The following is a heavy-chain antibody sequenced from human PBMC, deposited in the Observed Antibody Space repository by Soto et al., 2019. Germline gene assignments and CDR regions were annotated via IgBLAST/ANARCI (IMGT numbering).Heavy chain of an antibody. Sequence: PGGSVRLSCAASGFMFNKYTMNWVRQAPGKGLEWVSGVSPSGRRVSYSSSVKGRFFISRDISNNTVFLQMNGLRAEDTAIYYCAKDRGGDYFSHFDSWGQGILVTV. CDR1: GFMFNKYT. V-gene: IGHV3-23*01. CDR3: AKDRGGDYFSHFDS. D-gene: IGHD2-21*02. J-gene: IGHJ4*02. CDR2: VSPSGRRV.